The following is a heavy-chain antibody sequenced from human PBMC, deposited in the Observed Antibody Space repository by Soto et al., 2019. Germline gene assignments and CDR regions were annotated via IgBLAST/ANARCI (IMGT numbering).Heavy chain of an antibody. V-gene: IGHV4-34*01. Sequence: SETLSLTCPVSGGSISSYDGSWIRQPPGKGLEWIGEINHSGSTNYNPSLKSRVTISVDTSKNQFSLKLSSVTAADTAVYYCARDESSWDAFDIWGQGTMVTVS. J-gene: IGHJ3*02. CDR2: INHSGST. CDR3: ARDESSWDAFDI. CDR1: GGSISSYD.